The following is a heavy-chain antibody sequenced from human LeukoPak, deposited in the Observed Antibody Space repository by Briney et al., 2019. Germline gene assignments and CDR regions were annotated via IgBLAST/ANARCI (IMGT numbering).Heavy chain of an antibody. Sequence: GGSLRLSCAASGFTFSNYAMSWVRQAPGKGLEWVSAINDSGGSTYYADSVKGRFTISRDNSKNTLYLQMNSLKNEDTAVYYCTTGPKVTAMNTWGQGTLVTVSS. CDR3: TTGPKVTAMNT. V-gene: IGHV3-23*01. J-gene: IGHJ5*02. CDR1: GFTFSNYA. CDR2: INDSGGST. D-gene: IGHD2-21*02.